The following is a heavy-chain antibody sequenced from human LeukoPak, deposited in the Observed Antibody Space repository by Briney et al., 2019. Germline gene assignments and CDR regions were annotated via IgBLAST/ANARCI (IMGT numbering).Heavy chain of an antibody. J-gene: IGHJ6*03. CDR1: GFTFSSFE. V-gene: IGHV3-48*03. D-gene: IGHD2-15*01. Sequence: GGSLRLSCAASGFTFSSFEMNWVRQAPGKGLEWVSYISSSGSTIYYADSVKGRLTISRDNAKNSLYLQTNSLRAEDTAVYYCASCSGGSCYYYYMDVWGKGTTVTVSS. CDR3: ASCSGGSCYYYYMDV. CDR2: ISSSGSTI.